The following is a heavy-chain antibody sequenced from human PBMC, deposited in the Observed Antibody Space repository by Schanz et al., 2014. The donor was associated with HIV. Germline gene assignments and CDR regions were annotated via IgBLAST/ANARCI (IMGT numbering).Heavy chain of an antibody. Sequence: EVQLLDSGGGLVQPGGSLRLSCVASGFTFNNYAMTWVRQAPGKGLEWVSSISESGGRSYYADSVNGRFTISRDNSKNTLYLQMTTLRTEDTAVYYCARAPYRSGWYGVDYWGQGTLVTVSS. D-gene: IGHD6-19*01. CDR1: GFTFNNYA. J-gene: IGHJ4*02. V-gene: IGHV3-23*01. CDR3: ARAPYRSGWYGVDY. CDR2: ISESGGRS.